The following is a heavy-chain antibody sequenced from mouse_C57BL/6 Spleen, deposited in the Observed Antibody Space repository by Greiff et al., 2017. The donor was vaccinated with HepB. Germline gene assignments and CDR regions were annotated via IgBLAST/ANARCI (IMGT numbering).Heavy chain of an antibody. V-gene: IGHV5-4*01. Sequence: EVHLVESGGGLVKPGGSLKLSCAASGFTFSSYAMSWVRQTPEKRLEWVATISDGGSYTYYPDNVKGRFTISRDNAKNNLYLQMSHLKSEDTAMYYCARAISRSYAMDYWGQGTSVTVSS. J-gene: IGHJ4*01. CDR3: ARAISRSYAMDY. CDR1: GFTFSSYA. CDR2: ISDGGSYT. D-gene: IGHD1-1*01.